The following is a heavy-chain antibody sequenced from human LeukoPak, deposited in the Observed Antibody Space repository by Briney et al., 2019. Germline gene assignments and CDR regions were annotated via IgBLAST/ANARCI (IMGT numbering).Heavy chain of an antibody. D-gene: IGHD3-10*01. Sequence: GGSLRLSCAASGFTFSSYGMHWVRQAPGKGLEWVSAISGSGGSTYYADSVNGRFTISRDNSKNTLYLQMNNLRAEDTAVYYCAKTRGSGPFDYWGQGTLVTVSS. CDR3: AKTRGSGPFDY. V-gene: IGHV3-23*01. CDR2: ISGSGGST. J-gene: IGHJ4*02. CDR1: GFTFSSYG.